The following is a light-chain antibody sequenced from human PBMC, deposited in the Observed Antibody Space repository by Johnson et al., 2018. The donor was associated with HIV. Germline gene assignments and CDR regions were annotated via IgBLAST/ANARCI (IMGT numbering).Light chain of an antibody. CDR1: SSNIGNNF. CDR2: DNN. CDR3: GTWDSSLSAGGV. Sequence: QSVLTQPPSVSAAPGQKVTISCSGSSSNIGNNFVSWYQQLPGTAPKLLIYDNNKLPSGIPDRFSGSKSGTSATLGITGLQTGDEADYYCGTWDSSLSAGGVFGTGTKVTVL. V-gene: IGLV1-51*01. J-gene: IGLJ1*01.